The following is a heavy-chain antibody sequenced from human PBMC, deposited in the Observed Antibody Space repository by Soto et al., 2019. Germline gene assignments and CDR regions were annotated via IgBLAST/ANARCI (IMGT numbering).Heavy chain of an antibody. CDR1: GFTFSSYE. CDR3: ARLYYAAAFDI. CDR2: ISSSGSTI. J-gene: IGHJ3*02. Sequence: HPGGSLRLSCAASGFTFSSYEMNWVRQAPGKGLEWVSYISSSGSTIYYADSVKGRFTISRDNAKNSLYLQMNSLRAEDTAVYYCARLYYAAAFDIWGQGTMVTVSS. V-gene: IGHV3-48*03. D-gene: IGHD2-2*01.